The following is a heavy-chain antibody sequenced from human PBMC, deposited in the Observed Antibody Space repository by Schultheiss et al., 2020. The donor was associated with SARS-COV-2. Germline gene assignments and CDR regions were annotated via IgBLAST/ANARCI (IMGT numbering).Heavy chain of an antibody. V-gene: IGHV3-21*01. CDR3: ARVLHAFDI. J-gene: IGHJ3*02. CDR1: GFTFNNYA. CDR2: ISSSSSYI. Sequence: GGSPRLSCETSGFTFNNYAMNWVRQAPGKGLEWVSSISSSSSYIYYADSVKGRFTISRDNAKNSLYLQMNSLRAEDTAVYYCARVLHAFDIWGQGTMVTVSS.